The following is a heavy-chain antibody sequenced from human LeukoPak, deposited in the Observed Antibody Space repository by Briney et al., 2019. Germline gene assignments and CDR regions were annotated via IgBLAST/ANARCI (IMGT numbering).Heavy chain of an antibody. Sequence: SETPSLTCSVSGYSISSGYYWGWIRQPPGKGLEWIGSIFHSGKTYYNPSLKSRVTISVDTSENQFSLKLSSVTAADTAVYYCARASLFYSDSIYHWFDPWGHGTLVTVSS. J-gene: IGHJ5*02. CDR2: IFHSGKT. CDR3: ARASLFYSDSIYHWFDP. D-gene: IGHD3-22*01. V-gene: IGHV4-38-2*02. CDR1: GYSISSGYY.